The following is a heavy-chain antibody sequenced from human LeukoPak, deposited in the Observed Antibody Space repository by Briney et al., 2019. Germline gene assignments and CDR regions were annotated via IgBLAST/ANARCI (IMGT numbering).Heavy chain of an antibody. CDR2: INHRGST. V-gene: IGHV4-34*01. CDR3: ARGRSTNWFDP. J-gene: IGHJ5*02. D-gene: IGHD1-14*01. CDR1: GGSFSGYY. Sequence: SETLSLTCAVYGGSFSGYYWSWIRQPPGKGLEWIGEINHRGSTNYNPSLKSRVTISVDTSKNQFSLKLSSVTAADTAVYYCARGRSTNWFDPWGQGTLVTVSS.